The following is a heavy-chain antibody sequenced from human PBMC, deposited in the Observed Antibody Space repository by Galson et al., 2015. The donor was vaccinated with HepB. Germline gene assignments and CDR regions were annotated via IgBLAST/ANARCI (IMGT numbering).Heavy chain of an antibody. J-gene: IGHJ4*02. V-gene: IGHV1-69*04. CDR1: GGTFNSYA. CDR3: ARDGGPTVAYYYFDY. D-gene: IGHD4-23*01. CDR2: IIPILGIT. Sequence: SVKVSCKASGGTFNSYAVSWVRQAPGQGLEWMGRIIPILGITNYAQKFQGRVTITADKSTSTVHMELRSLRSEDTAVYYCARDGGPTVAYYYFDYWGQGTLVTVSS.